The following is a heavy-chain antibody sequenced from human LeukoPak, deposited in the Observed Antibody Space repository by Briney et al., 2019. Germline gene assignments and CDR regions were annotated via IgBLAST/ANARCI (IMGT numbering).Heavy chain of an antibody. V-gene: IGHV3-74*01. Sequence: GGSLRLSCAASGFTFSSHWMHWVRQVPGEGLVWVSRVNGPGDWTHYADSVRGRFIISRDNAENTISLQMNNLRAEDTAVYFCAREVFEGQRQSDAFDVWGQGTMVTVSS. CDR2: VNGPGDWT. CDR1: GFTFSSHW. D-gene: IGHD6-25*01. CDR3: AREVFEGQRQSDAFDV. J-gene: IGHJ3*01.